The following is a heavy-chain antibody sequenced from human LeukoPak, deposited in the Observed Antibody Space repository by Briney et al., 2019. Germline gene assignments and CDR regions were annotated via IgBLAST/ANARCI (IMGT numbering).Heavy chain of an antibody. CDR1: GFIFSDYY. V-gene: IGHV3-11*01. D-gene: IGHD4-17*01. CDR3: AREREPVTTEFDY. J-gene: IGHJ4*02. Sequence: GGSLRLSCAASGFIFSDYYMNWIRQAPGKGLEWLSYISGSSSNTIYYADSVKGRFTISRDNAKNSLYLQMNSLRAEDTAVYYCAREREPVTTEFDYWGQGTLVTVSS. CDR2: ISGSSSNTI.